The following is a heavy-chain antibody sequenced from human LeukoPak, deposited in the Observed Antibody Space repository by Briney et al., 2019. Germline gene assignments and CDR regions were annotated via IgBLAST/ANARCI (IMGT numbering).Heavy chain of an antibody. J-gene: IGHJ4*02. CDR3: ARDGYYYGSGSYYPDY. V-gene: IGHV3-30*04. CDR2: ISYDGSNK. D-gene: IGHD3-10*01. CDR1: GFTFSSYA. Sequence: PGRSLRLSCAASGFTFSSYAMHWVRQAPGKGLEWVAAISYDGSNKYYADSVKGRFTISRDNSKNTLYLQMNSLRAEDTAVYYCARDGYYYGSGSYYPDYWGQGTLVTVSS.